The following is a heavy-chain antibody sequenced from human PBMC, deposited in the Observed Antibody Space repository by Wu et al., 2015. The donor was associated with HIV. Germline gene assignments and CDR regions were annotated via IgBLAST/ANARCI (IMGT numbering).Heavy chain of an antibody. CDR3: ARVQFDPDYYTYFDL. D-gene: IGHD3-10*01. V-gene: IGHV1-18*01. CDR1: YILTTYP. CDR2: MAPSSGHI. J-gene: IGHJ5*01. Sequence: QAQLVQSGPEAKRPGASVKVSCKASYILTTYPIAWVRQAPGQRLEWMGWMAPSSGHIQPAQKFQGRIYMSTNNSAHTAYMELRSLTSDDAAIYFCARVQFDPDYYTYFDLWGQGTLVTXSS.